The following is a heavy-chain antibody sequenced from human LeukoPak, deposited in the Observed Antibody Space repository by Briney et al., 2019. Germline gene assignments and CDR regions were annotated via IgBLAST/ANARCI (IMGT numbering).Heavy chain of an antibody. CDR3: ARAAEAALVDY. D-gene: IGHD6-6*01. CDR2: ISSSSSYM. J-gene: IGHJ4*02. CDR1: GFTFSSYS. Sequence: PGGSLRLSCAASGFTFSSYSMNWVRQAPGKGLEWVSSISSSSSYMYYADSVKGRFTISRDNAKNSLYLQMNSLRAEDTAVYYCARAAEAALVDYWGQGTLVTVSS. V-gene: IGHV3-21*01.